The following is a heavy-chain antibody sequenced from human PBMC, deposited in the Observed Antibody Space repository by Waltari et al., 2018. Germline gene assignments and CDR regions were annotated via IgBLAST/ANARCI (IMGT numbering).Heavy chain of an antibody. D-gene: IGHD1-26*01. CDR1: GFTVSSNY. CDR3: ARDQILPIGAMKDYYYYGMDV. J-gene: IGHJ6*02. CDR2: IYSVGST. Sequence: EVQLVESGGGLIQPGGSLRLSCAASGFTVSSNYMSWVRQAPGQGLEWVSVIYSVGSTYYADSGKGRFTISRDNSKNTLYLQMNSLRAEDTAVYYCARDQILPIGAMKDYYYYGMDVWGQGTTVTVSS. V-gene: IGHV3-53*01.